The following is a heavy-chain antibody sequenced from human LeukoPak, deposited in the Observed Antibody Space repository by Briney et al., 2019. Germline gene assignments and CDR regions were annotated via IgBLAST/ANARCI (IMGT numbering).Heavy chain of an antibody. CDR3: TKAPYSSGWYAGY. J-gene: IGHJ4*02. Sequence: GRTLRLFCAASGFTFSNAWMSWVRQAPGKGLEWVGRIKSKTDGGTTDYAAPLKGRFTISRDNSKSTLYLQMNSLKTEDTAVYYCTKAPYSSGWYAGYWGQGTLVTVSA. D-gene: IGHD6-19*01. CDR1: GFTFSNAW. V-gene: IGHV3-15*01. CDR2: IKSKTDGGTT.